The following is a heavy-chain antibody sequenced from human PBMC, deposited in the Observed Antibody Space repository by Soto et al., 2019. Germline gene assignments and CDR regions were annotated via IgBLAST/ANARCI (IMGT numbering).Heavy chain of an antibody. Sequence: ASVKVSCKASGNSFTTYYMHWVRQAPGQGLEWMGIINPSGGRTTYAQKFQGRVTISRDNAKSTLYLQMNSLRAEDTAVYYCATLNSFGSDYWGRGTLVTVSS. J-gene: IGHJ4*02. CDR1: GNSFTTYY. V-gene: IGHV1-46*01. CDR3: ATLNSFGSDY. D-gene: IGHD5-18*01. CDR2: INPSGGRT.